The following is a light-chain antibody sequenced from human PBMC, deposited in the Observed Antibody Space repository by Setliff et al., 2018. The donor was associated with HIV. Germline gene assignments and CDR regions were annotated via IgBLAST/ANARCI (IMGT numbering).Light chain of an antibody. CDR1: SSDVGGYNY. CDR2: DVS. CDR3: SSYTSSSTPLFV. Sequence: QSALTQPASVSGSPGQSITISCTGTSSDVGGYNYVSWYQQHPGKAPKLMIYDVSNRPSGVSNRFSGSKSGNTASLTISGFQAEDEADYYGSSYTSSSTPLFVVGTGTKVTVL. V-gene: IGLV2-14*03. J-gene: IGLJ1*01.